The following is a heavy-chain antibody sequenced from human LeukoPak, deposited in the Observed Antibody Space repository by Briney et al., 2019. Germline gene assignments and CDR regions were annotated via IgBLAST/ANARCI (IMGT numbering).Heavy chain of an antibody. CDR3: ARDNGRKDDY. D-gene: IGHD2-8*01. CDR2: MQQDGSEK. V-gene: IGHV3-7*01. Sequence: GGSLRLSCAASGFTFSSYWMSWVRQAPGKGLEWVADMQQDGSEKYYVDSVKGRFTISRDNAKNSLYLQMNSLRAEDTAVYYCARDNGRKDDYWGQGTLVTVSS. J-gene: IGHJ4*02. CDR1: GFTFSSYW.